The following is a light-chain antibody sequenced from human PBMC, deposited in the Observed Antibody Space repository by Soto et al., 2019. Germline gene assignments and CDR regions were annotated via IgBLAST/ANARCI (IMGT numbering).Light chain of an antibody. J-gene: IGKJ1*01. CDR1: QTVSNNY. Sequence: EIVLTHSPGTLSLSPGDRATLSCRASQTVSNNYLAWCQQKPGQAPRVIMYGASRRATGIPDRFSGGGSGTEFTLTISRLQPDDVATYYCLQYSSHSWKFGQGTKVDIK. V-gene: IGKV3-20*01. CDR3: LQYSSHSWK. CDR2: GAS.